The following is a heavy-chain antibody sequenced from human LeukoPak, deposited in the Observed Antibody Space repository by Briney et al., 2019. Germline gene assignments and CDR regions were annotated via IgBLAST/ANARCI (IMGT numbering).Heavy chain of an antibody. D-gene: IGHD3-22*01. CDR3: ARHYYDSSGHYLSYYYYGMDV. CDR1: GFTFSSYW. J-gene: IGHJ6*02. V-gene: IGHV3-7*01. Sequence: GGSLRLSCAASGFTFSSYWMSWVRQAPGKGLEWVANIKQDGSEKYYVDSVKGRFTISRDNAKNSLYLQMNGLRAEDTAVYYCARHYYDSSGHYLSYYYYGMDVWGQGTTVTVSS. CDR2: IKQDGSEK.